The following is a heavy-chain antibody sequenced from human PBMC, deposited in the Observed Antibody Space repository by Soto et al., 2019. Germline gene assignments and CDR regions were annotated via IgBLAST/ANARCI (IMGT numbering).Heavy chain of an antibody. D-gene: IGHD6-13*01. CDR3: ARDIAAAGTHQPFDY. V-gene: IGHV3-30-3*01. CDR2: ISYDGSNK. Sequence: GGSLRLSCAASGFTFSSYAMHWVRQAPGKGLEWVAVISYDGSNKYYADSVKGRFTISRDNSKNTLYLQMNSLRAEDTAVYYCARDIAAAGTHQPFDYWGQGTLVTVSS. CDR1: GFTFSSYA. J-gene: IGHJ4*02.